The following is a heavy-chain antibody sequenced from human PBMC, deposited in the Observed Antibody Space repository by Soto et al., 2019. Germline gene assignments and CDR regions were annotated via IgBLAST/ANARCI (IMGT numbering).Heavy chain of an antibody. D-gene: IGHD4-17*01. V-gene: IGHV3-15*01. CDR2: IKSKTDGGTT. CDR1: GFTFSNAL. Sequence: GGSLRLSCAASGFTFSNALMSWVRQAPGKGLEWVGRIKSKTDGGTTDYAAPVKGRFTISRDDSKNTLYLQMNSLKTEDTAVYYRTVKDDYGDTKFDYWGQGTMVTVSS. CDR3: TVKDDYGDTKFDY. J-gene: IGHJ4*02.